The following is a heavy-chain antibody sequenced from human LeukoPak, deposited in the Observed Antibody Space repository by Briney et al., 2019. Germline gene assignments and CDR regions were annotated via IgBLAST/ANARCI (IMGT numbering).Heavy chain of an antibody. CDR3: AAVGSSSAQEDAFDI. Sequence: SETLSLTCAVYGGSFSGYYWSWIRQPPGKGLEWIGEINHGGSTNYNPSLKSRVTISVDTSKNQFSLKLSSVTAADTAVYYCAAVGSSSAQEDAFDIWGQGTMVTASS. D-gene: IGHD6-6*01. CDR2: INHGGST. V-gene: IGHV4-34*01. CDR1: GGSFSGYY. J-gene: IGHJ3*02.